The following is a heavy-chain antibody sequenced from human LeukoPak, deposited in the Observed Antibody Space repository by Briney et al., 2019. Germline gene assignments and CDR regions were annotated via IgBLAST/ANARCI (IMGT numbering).Heavy chain of an antibody. J-gene: IGHJ6*02. CDR2: ISSSSSFI. D-gene: IGHD3-10*01. Sequence: PGGSLRLSCAASGFTFSSYSMNWVRQAPGKGLEWVSSISSSSSFIYYADSVKGRFTISRDNAKNSLYLQMNSLRAEDTAVYYCARCLRGPYCYGMDVWGQGTTVTVSS. CDR3: ARCLRGPYCYGMDV. CDR1: GFTFSSYS. V-gene: IGHV3-21*01.